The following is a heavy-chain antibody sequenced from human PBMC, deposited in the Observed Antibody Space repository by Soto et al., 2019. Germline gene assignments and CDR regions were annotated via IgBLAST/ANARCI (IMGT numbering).Heavy chain of an antibody. CDR2: IRSKAYGGTT. Sequence: GGSLRLSCTASGFTFGDYAMSWFRQAPGKGLEWVGFIRSKAYGGTTEYAASVKGRFTISRDDSKSIAYLQMNSLKTEDTAVYYCTSLLKGYCSGGSCYGYYFDYWGQGTLVTVSS. D-gene: IGHD2-15*01. CDR1: GFTFGDYA. V-gene: IGHV3-49*03. CDR3: TSLLKGYCSGGSCYGYYFDY. J-gene: IGHJ4*02.